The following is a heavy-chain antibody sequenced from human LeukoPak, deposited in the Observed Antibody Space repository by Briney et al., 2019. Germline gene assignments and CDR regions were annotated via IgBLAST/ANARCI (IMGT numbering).Heavy chain of an antibody. CDR1: GFTFSSYS. CDR3: ARDRLGRITGTTSPQGY. V-gene: IGHV3-21*01. D-gene: IGHD1-7*01. Sequence: GGSLRLSCAASGFTFSSYSMNWVRQAPGKGLEWVSSISSSSSYIYYADSVKGRFTISRDNAKNSLYLQMNSLRAEDTAVYYCARDRLGRITGTTSPQGYWGQGTLVTVSS. J-gene: IGHJ4*02. CDR2: ISSSSSYI.